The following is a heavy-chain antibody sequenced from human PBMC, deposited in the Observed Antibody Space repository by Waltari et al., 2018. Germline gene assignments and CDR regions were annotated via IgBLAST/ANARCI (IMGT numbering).Heavy chain of an antibody. CDR1: GGTSSSYA. Sequence: QVQLVQSGAEVRKPGSSVKASCKAPGGTSSSYAISWVRQAPGQGLEWMGGIIPIFGTANYAQKFQGRVTITADESTSTAYMELSSLRSEDTAVYYCAGSRVDGGSYPFDYWGQGTLVTVSS. J-gene: IGHJ4*02. V-gene: IGHV1-69*12. CDR2: IIPIFGTA. D-gene: IGHD1-26*01. CDR3: AGSRVDGGSYPFDY.